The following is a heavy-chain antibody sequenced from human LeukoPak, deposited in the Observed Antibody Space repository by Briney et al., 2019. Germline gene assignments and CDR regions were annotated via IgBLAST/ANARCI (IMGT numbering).Heavy chain of an antibody. D-gene: IGHD4-17*01. CDR2: INPNSGGT. CDR3: ARGIDYGDYVGWFDP. J-gene: IGHJ5*02. Sequence: ASVKVSCKASGYTFTGYYMHWVRQAPGQGLEWMGWINPNSGGTNYAQKFQGRVTMTRDTSISTAYVELSRLRSDDTAVYYCARGIDYGDYVGWFDPWGQGTLVTVSS. CDR1: GYTFTGYY. V-gene: IGHV1-2*02.